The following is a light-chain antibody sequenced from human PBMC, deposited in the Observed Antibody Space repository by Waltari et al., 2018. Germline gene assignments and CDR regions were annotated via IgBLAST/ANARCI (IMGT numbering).Light chain of an antibody. CDR1: SSDLGGYNY. CDR2: DVN. CDR3: SSYTSSSTLVV. V-gene: IGLV2-14*03. Sequence: QSALTQPASVSGSPGQSIIIPCSGTSSDLGGYNYVSWYQQHPGKAPKLIIYDVNNRPSGVSNRFSGSKSGNTASLTISGLLAEDEADYYCSSYTSSSTLVVFGGGTKLTVL. J-gene: IGLJ3*02.